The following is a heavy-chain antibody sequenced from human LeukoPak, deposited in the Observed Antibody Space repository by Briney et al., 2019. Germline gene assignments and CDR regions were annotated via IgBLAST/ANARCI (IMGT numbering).Heavy chain of an antibody. CDR1: GYTFTSYG. V-gene: IGHV1-18*01. D-gene: IGHD2-2*01. Sequence: ASVKVSCKASGYTFTSYGISWVRQAPGQGLEWMGWISAYNGNTNYAQKLQGRVTMTTDTSTSTAYMELRSLRSDDTAVYYCAGVVVPAASLWFDPWGQGTLVTVSS. CDR2: ISAYNGNT. CDR3: AGVVVPAASLWFDP. J-gene: IGHJ5*02.